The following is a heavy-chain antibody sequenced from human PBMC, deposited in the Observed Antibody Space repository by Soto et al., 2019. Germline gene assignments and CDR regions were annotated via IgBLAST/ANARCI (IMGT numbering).Heavy chain of an antibody. J-gene: IGHJ4*02. V-gene: IGHV3-23*01. CDR1: GFTFSSYA. CDR3: EKFVKATYFDY. D-gene: IGHD6-6*01. Sequence: RLSCAASGFTFSSYAMSWVRQAPGKGLEWVSAISGSGGSTYYADSVKGRFTISRDNSKNTLYLQMNSLRAEDTAGYYCEKFVKATYFDYWAREPRSPSTQ. CDR2: ISGSGGST.